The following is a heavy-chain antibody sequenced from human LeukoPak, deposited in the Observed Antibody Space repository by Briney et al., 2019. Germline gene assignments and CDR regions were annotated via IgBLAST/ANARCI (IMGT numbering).Heavy chain of an antibody. D-gene: IGHD3-22*01. CDR1: GYTLTELS. CDR3: ATARITLRGYYDSSGYPPYYFDY. V-gene: IGHV1-24*01. Sequence: ASVTVSCKVSGYTLTELSMHWVRQAPGKGLEWMGGFDPEDGETIYAQKFQGRVTMTEDTSTDTAYMELSSLRSEDTAVYYCATARITLRGYYDSSGYPPYYFDYWGQGTLVTVSS. CDR2: FDPEDGET. J-gene: IGHJ4*02.